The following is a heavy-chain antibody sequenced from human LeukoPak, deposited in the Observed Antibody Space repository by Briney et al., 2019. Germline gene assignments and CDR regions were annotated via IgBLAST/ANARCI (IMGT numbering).Heavy chain of an antibody. CDR3: ARDIPQEAVSGGIDY. D-gene: IGHD6-19*01. Sequence: ASVKVSCKASGYTFITYGVTWVRQAPGQGLEWMGWISVYNGNTNYVEKLQGRVIMTTDTSTNTAYMELRRLKSDDTAMYYCARDIPQEAVSGGIDYWGEGALVTVSS. CDR1: GYTFITYG. V-gene: IGHV1-18*01. CDR2: ISVYNGNT. J-gene: IGHJ4*02.